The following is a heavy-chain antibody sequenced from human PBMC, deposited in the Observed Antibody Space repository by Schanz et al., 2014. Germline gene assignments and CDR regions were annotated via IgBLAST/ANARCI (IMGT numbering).Heavy chain of an antibody. CDR3: ARVDHGRSSCWRDAFDI. V-gene: IGHV3-21*01. Sequence: EVHLLESGGGLVQPGGSLRLSCAASGFSFGTYAMSWVRQAPGKGQEWVSCISYGTSYVYYAESVKGRFTISRDNAKNSLYQQINGRAEEDAAEYCCARVDHGRSSCWRDAFDIWGQGTMVTVSP. D-gene: IGHD6-13*01. J-gene: IGHJ3*02. CDR2: ISYGTSYV. CDR1: GFSFGTYA.